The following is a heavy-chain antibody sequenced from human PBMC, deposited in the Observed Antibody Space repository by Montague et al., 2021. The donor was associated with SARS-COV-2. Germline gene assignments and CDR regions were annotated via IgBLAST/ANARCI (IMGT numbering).Heavy chain of an antibody. CDR2: IYYTGST. Sequence: SETLSLTCTVSGGSISSYYWSWIRQPPGKGLEWIGYIYYTGSTNYNPSLRSRVTISVDTSKKQFSLKLNSVTAADTAVYYCASRYDSSGYYVLWGQGTLVIVSS. D-gene: IGHD3-22*01. CDR3: ASRYDSSGYYVL. J-gene: IGHJ4*02. CDR1: GGSISSYY. V-gene: IGHV4-59*08.